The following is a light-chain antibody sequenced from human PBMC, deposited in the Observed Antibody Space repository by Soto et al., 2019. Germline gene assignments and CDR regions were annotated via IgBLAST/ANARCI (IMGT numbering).Light chain of an antibody. CDR3: SSYTISSPLV. J-gene: IGLJ2*01. Sequence: QSALTQPASVSGSPGQSITISCTGTSSDVGGYNYVSWYQQHPGKAPKLMIYDVSNRPSGVSNRFSGSKSDNTASLTISGLQAEDEADYYCSSYTISSPLVFGGGTKLTVL. V-gene: IGLV2-14*01. CDR2: DVS. CDR1: SSDVGGYNY.